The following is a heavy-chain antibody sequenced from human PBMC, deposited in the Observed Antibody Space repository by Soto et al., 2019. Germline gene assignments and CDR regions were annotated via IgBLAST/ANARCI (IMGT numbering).Heavy chain of an antibody. CDR3: ARRSGFYDFWSGPIWFDP. Sequence: SVKVSCKASGGTFSSYAISWVRQAPGQGLEWMGGIIPIFGTANYAQKFQGRVTITADESTSTAYMELSSLRSEDTAVYYCARRSGFYDFWSGPIWFDPWGQGTLVTVSS. J-gene: IGHJ5*02. D-gene: IGHD3-3*01. CDR2: IIPIFGTA. CDR1: GGTFSSYA. V-gene: IGHV1-69*13.